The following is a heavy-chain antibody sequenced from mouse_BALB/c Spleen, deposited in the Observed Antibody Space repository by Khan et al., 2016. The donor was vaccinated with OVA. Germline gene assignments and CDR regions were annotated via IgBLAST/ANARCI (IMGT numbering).Heavy chain of an antibody. CDR2: IWTGGST. J-gene: IGHJ1*01. Sequence: QVQLKESGPGLVAPSQSLSITCTVSGFSLTSYGVHWVRQPPGKSLEWLGVIWTGGSTNYNSALMSRLSITKDNSKSQVFLKMHSLQTDDTAMYYCARYYGNYGWYFDVWGAGTTVTVSS. V-gene: IGHV2-9*02. D-gene: IGHD2-1*01. CDR3: ARYYGNYGWYFDV. CDR1: GFSLTSYG.